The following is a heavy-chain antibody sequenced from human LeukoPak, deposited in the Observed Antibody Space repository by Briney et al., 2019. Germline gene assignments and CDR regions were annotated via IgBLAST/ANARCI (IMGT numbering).Heavy chain of an antibody. CDR2: IYYSGST. Sequence: PSQTLSLTCTVSGGSISSGDYYWSWIRQPPGKGLEWIGYIYYSGSTNYNPSLKSRVTISVDTSKNQFSLKLSSVTAADTAVYYCASQKLGYCSSTSCYSGGLFPFDYWGQRTLVTVSS. CDR3: ASQKLGYCSSTSCYSGGLFPFDY. D-gene: IGHD2-2*01. J-gene: IGHJ4*02. CDR1: GGSISSGDYY. V-gene: IGHV4-61*08.